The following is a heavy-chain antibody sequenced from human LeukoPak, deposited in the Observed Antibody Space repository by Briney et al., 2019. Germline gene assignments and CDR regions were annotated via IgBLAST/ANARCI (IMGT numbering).Heavy chain of an antibody. CDR1: GFTFSRYG. Sequence: GGFLRLSCAASGFTFSRYGMHWVRQAPGKGLEWVAVISYDGNNKYYAESVKGRFTISRDNSKNTMYLQMNSLRAEDTAVYYCAKDRSGGSDYGDYWGQGTLVTVSS. CDR2: ISYDGNNK. D-gene: IGHD3-16*01. CDR3: AKDRSGGSDYGDY. J-gene: IGHJ4*02. V-gene: IGHV3-30*18.